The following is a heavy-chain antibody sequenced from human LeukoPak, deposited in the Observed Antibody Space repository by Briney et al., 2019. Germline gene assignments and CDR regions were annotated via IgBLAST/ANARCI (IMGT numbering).Heavy chain of an antibody. Sequence: PGRSLRPSCAASGFTFSDYYMSWIRQAPGKGLEWVSYISSGTSTIHYADSVRGRFTISRDNAKNSLYLQMNSLGAEDTAVYYCARPYCSGTSCYSDGMDVWGQGTTVTVSS. CDR3: ARPYCSGTSCYSDGMDV. V-gene: IGHV3-11*01. CDR2: ISSGTSTI. D-gene: IGHD2-15*01. CDR1: GFTFSDYY. J-gene: IGHJ6*02.